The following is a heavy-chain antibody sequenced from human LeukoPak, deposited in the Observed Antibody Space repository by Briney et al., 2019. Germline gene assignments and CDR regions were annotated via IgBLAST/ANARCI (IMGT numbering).Heavy chain of an antibody. CDR3: AREGITMVRGVPNYYYGMDV. D-gene: IGHD3-10*01. CDR1: GGSISSGGHY. J-gene: IGHJ6*04. Sequence: SQTLSLTCTVSGGSISSGGHYWSWIRQHPGKGLEWIGHVYYSGSTYYNPSLKSRVTISVDTSKNQFSLKLSSVTAADTAVYYCAREGITMVRGVPNYYYGMDVWGKGTTVTVSS. V-gene: IGHV4-31*03. CDR2: VYYSGST.